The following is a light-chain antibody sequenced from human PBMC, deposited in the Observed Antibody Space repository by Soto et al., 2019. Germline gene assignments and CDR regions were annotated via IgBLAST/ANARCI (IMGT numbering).Light chain of an antibody. J-gene: IGKJ2*02. CDR3: HQRNSWPRST. CDR2: DIS. Sequence: EIVLTQSPATLSLSPGERATLSCRASQSVPSYLAWYQQKPGQAPRLLIYDISNRATGIPARFSGSGSGTDFTLTISSLEPEDSPIYYCHQRNSWPRSTFGQGTKLQIK. V-gene: IGKV3-11*01. CDR1: QSVPSY.